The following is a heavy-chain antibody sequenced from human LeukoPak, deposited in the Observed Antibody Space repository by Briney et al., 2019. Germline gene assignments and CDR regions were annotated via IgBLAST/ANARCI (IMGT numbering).Heavy chain of an antibody. V-gene: IGHV3-7*03. CDR2: INRDGSER. Sequence: PGGSLRLSCAASEFTFNNYWMTWVRQAPGKGLEWVANINRDGSERYYVDSVKGRFTISRDDAKSSLYRQMNSLRAEDTAVYYCARRNAMDVWGQGTTVIVFS. CDR1: EFTFNNYW. J-gene: IGHJ6*02. CDR3: ARRNAMDV.